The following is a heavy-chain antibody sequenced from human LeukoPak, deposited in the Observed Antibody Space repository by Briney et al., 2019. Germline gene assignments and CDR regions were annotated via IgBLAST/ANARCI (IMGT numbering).Heavy chain of an antibody. CDR2: IYYSGST. Sequence: SETLSLTCTVSGGSISSYYWSWIRQSPGKGLEWIGYIYYSGSTNYNPSLKSRVTISVDTSKNQFSLKLSSVTAADTAVYYCARLYYDSSGYYPFDYWGQGTLVTVSS. J-gene: IGHJ4*02. CDR1: GGSISSYY. V-gene: IGHV4-59*08. D-gene: IGHD3-22*01. CDR3: ARLYYDSSGYYPFDY.